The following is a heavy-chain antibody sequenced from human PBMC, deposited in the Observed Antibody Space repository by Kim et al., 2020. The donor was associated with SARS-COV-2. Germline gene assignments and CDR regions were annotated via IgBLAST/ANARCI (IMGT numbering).Heavy chain of an antibody. J-gene: IGHJ6*02. V-gene: IGHV3-23*01. D-gene: IGHD2-21*01. CDR3: AKVSYSKGPMDV. CDR1: GFIFSSYG. Sequence: GGSLRLSCVASGFIFSSYGMRWVRQAPGKGLEWVSGIGGSGTATFYADSVKGRFTISRDNSKNTLYLQMNRLRAEDTAVYFCAKVSYSKGPMDVWAQGTT. CDR2: IGGSGTAT.